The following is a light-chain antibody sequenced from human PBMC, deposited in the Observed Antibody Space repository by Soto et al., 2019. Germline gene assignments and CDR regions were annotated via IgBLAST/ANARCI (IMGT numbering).Light chain of an antibody. CDR3: QQYHSLPLT. CDR1: QDITNY. J-gene: IGKJ4*01. Sequence: DIQMTQSPSSLSASVGDRVTITCQASQDITNYVNWYFQKPGKPPKLLISAASNSETGVQSKFSGSGSGTHFTFTISSLQPEDIATYYCQQYHSLPLTFGGGTKVEI. CDR2: AAS. V-gene: IGKV1-33*01.